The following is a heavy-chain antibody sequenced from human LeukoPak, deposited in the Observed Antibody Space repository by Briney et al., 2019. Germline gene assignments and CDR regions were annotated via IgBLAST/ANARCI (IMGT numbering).Heavy chain of an antibody. J-gene: IGHJ4*02. Sequence: GGSLRLSCEASGFTFNNYGMHWVRQAPGKGLEWVAVISYDGRNKHYPDSVKGRFTISRDISTDTLWLQMDSLRTEDTAVYYCAKGPLRGTAAAIDYWGQGTLVTVSS. V-gene: IGHV3-30*18. CDR3: AKGPLRGTAAAIDY. CDR2: ISYDGRNK. CDR1: GFTFNNYG. D-gene: IGHD2-2*01.